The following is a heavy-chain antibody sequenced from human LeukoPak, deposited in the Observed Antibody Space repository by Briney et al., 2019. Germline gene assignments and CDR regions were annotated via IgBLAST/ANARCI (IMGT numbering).Heavy chain of an antibody. J-gene: IGHJ6*02. D-gene: IGHD6-13*01. CDR3: ARGGARSSSYYYYGMDV. Sequence: GGSLRLSCAASGFAFSSYAMSWVRQAPGKGLEWVSAISGSGGSTYYADSVKGRFTISRDNSKNTLYLQMNSLRAEDTAVFYCARGGARSSSYYYYGMDVWGLGTTVTVSS. CDR1: GFAFSSYA. CDR2: ISGSGGST. V-gene: IGHV3-23*01.